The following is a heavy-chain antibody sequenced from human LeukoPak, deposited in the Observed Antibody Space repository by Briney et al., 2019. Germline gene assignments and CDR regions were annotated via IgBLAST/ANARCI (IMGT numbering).Heavy chain of an antibody. CDR3: ARDLRASSWFDY. CDR2: INPNSGAT. V-gene: IGHV1-2*02. D-gene: IGHD6-13*01. J-gene: IGHJ4*02. Sequence: GASVKVSCKASGHTFTGYYMHWMRQAPGQGLEWMGWINPNSGATNYAQKFQGRVTMARDTSISTAYMELSRLRSDDTAVYYCARDLRASSWFDYWGQGTLLTVSS. CDR1: GHTFTGYY.